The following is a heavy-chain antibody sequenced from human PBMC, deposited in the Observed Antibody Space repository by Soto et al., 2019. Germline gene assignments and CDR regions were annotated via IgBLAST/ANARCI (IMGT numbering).Heavy chain of an antibody. CDR1: DSSISSSC. CDR3: ARELEVYYYDRSGPPHGFDI. V-gene: IGHV4-4*07. CDR2: GYPSGST. J-gene: IGHJ3*02. Sequence: SETLSLTCSVSDSSISSSCWTWIRHPAGKGLEWIGRGYPSGSTNYNPSLKSRVTMSVDMSKNQFSLKLSCVTAADTAVYYCARELEVYYYDRSGPPHGFDIWGQGTRVTVS. D-gene: IGHD3-22*01.